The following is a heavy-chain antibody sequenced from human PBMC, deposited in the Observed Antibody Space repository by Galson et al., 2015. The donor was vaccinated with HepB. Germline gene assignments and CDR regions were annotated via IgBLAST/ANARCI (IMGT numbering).Heavy chain of an antibody. CDR3: ARDLTVTGERRSAEYFQH. J-gene: IGHJ1*01. Sequence: SVKVSCKASGYTFTSYGISWVRQAPGQGLEWMGWISAYNGNTNYAQKLQGRVTMTTDTSTSTADMELRSLRSDDTAVYYCARDLTVTGERRSAEYFQHWGQGTLVTVSS. D-gene: IGHD4-17*01. V-gene: IGHV1-18*01. CDR2: ISAYNGNT. CDR1: GYTFTSYG.